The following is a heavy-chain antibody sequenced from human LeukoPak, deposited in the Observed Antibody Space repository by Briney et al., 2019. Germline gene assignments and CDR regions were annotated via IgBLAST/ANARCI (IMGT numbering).Heavy chain of an antibody. CDR2: IIPILGIA. CDR3: ASNRGYSGYDWTSLDY. V-gene: IGHV1-69*04. D-gene: IGHD5-12*01. CDR1: GGTFSSYA. Sequence: SVKVSCKASGGTFSSYAISWVRQAPGQGLEWMGRIIPILGIANYAQKFQGRVTITADKSTSTAYMELSSLRSEDTAVYYCASNRGYSGYDWTSLDYWGQGALVTVSS. J-gene: IGHJ4*02.